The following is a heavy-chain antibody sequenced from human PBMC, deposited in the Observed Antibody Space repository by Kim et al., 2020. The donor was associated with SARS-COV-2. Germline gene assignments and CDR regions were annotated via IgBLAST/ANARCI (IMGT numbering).Heavy chain of an antibody. CDR3: TRIPATTLAFWDAFDI. V-gene: IGHV3-73*01. D-gene: IGHD1-1*01. Sequence: AASVKGRFPISRDESKNTAYLEMNGLKTEDTAVYYCTRIPATTLAFWDAFDIWGQGTMVTVSS. J-gene: IGHJ3*02.